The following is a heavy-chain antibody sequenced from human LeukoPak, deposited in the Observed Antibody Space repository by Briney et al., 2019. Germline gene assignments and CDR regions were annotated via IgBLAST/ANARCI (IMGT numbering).Heavy chain of an antibody. CDR3: ARWSSIAAQYFDY. D-gene: IGHD6-6*01. CDR2: IYYSGTT. V-gene: IGHV4-59*12. CDR1: GGSISSYY. Sequence: PSETLSLTCTVSGGSISSYYWSWIRQPPGKGLEWIGYIYYSGTTNYNPSLKSRVTISVDTSKNQFSLKLSSVTAADTAVYYCARWSSIAAQYFDYWGQGTLVTVSS. J-gene: IGHJ4*02.